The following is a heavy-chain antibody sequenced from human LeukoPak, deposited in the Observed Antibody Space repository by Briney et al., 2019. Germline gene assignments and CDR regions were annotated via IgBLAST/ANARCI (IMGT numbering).Heavy chain of an antibody. J-gene: IGHJ4*02. V-gene: IGHV4-59*08. CDR3: ARRLDYYDSSGYKYYFDY. CDR2: IYYSGST. D-gene: IGHD3-22*01. Sequence: SETLSHTCTVSGGSISSYYWSWIRQPPGKGLEWIGYIYYSGSTNYNPSLKSRVTISVDTSKNQFSLKLSSVTAADTAVYYCARRLDYYDSSGYKYYFDYWGQGTLVTVSS. CDR1: GGSISSYY.